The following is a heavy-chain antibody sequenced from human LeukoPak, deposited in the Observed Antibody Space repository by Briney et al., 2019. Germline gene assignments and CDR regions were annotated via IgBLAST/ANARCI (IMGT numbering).Heavy chain of an antibody. CDR2: IYHSGST. V-gene: IGHV4-31*03. J-gene: IGHJ4*02. D-gene: IGHD3-10*01. Sequence: SETLSLTCTVSGVSISSGGYYWGWLPPHPGQGLVWVGYIYHSGSTYYTPSLKSRVTISVDTSRNQFSLRLNSVTAADTAIYYCARLPPVWFGGRYYFDYWGQGTLVTVSS. CDR3: ARLPPVWFGGRYYFDY. CDR1: GVSISSGGYY.